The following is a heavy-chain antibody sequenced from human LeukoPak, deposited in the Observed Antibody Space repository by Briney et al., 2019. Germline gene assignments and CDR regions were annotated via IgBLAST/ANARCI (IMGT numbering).Heavy chain of an antibody. Sequence: PSETLSLTCTVSGGSVSSGSYYWSWIRQPPGKGLEWIGCIYYSGSTNYNPSLKSRVTISVDTSKNQFSLKLSSVTAADTAVYYCARVKTSQQQLVRFYNWFDPWGQGTLVTVSS. D-gene: IGHD6-13*01. CDR3: ARVKTSQQQLVRFYNWFDP. V-gene: IGHV4-61*01. CDR1: GGSVSSGSYY. J-gene: IGHJ5*02. CDR2: IYYSGST.